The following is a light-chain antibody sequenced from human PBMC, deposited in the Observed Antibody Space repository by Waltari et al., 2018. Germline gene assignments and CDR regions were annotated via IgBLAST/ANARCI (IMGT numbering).Light chain of an antibody. CDR3: QQSHTIPPT. J-gene: IGKJ2*01. CDR1: QNIIRY. Sequence: DIQMTQSPSSLSASVGDRVIVSCRASQNIIRYLNWYQQKPGTAPRLMIYATSKLQSGVPSRFSGSGSGTNFTLTISSLQLEDLATYYCQQSHTIPPTFGQGTKLDI. V-gene: IGKV1-39*01. CDR2: ATS.